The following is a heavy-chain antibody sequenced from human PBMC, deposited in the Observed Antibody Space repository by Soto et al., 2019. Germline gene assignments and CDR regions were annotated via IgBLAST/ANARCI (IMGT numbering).Heavy chain of an antibody. Sequence: PGGSLSLSCSVSGFNFNSYTMNWVRQAPGKGLEWVSSIRRFSHRTYYADSVKGRFAIFRANAENSVYLQVTSLRAEHPAVYYCARVGAYFGEFDYFDYWGQGTPVTVSS. CDR3: ARVGAYFGEFDYFDY. J-gene: IGHJ4*01. V-gene: IGHV3-21*06. D-gene: IGHD3-10*01. CDR1: GFNFNSYT. CDR2: IRRFSHRT.